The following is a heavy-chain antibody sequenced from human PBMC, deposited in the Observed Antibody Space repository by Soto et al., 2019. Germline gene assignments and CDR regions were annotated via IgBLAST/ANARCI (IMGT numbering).Heavy chain of an antibody. Sequence: PSETLSLTCTVSGGSIISSSYYCIWIRQPPGKGLEWIGSIYYSGSTYYNPSLKSRVTISVDTSKNQFSLKLSSVTAADTAVYYCARQGIQLWLSLDYWGQGTLVTVSS. D-gene: IGHD5-18*01. CDR2: IYYSGST. J-gene: IGHJ4*02. CDR1: GGSIISSSYY. V-gene: IGHV4-39*01. CDR3: ARQGIQLWLSLDY.